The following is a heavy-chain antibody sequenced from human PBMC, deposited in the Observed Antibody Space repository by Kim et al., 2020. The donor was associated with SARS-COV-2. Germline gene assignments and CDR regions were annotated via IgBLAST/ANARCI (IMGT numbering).Heavy chain of an antibody. D-gene: IGHD3-3*01. V-gene: IGHV1-18*01. CDR1: GYTFTSYG. CDR2: ISAYNGNT. Sequence: ASVKVSCKASGYTFTSYGISWVRQAPGQGLEWMGWISAYNGNTNYAQKLQGRVTMTTDTSTSTAYMELRSLRSDDTAVYYCAREVLTIFGVVTPEGFDYWGQGTLVTVSS. J-gene: IGHJ4*02. CDR3: AREVLTIFGVVTPEGFDY.